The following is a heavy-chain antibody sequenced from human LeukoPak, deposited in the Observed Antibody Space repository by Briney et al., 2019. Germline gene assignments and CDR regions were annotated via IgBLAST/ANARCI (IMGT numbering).Heavy chain of an antibody. D-gene: IGHD4-17*01. CDR1: GFTFSSAW. J-gene: IGHJ4*02. Sequence: PGGSLRLSCAASGFTFSSAWMSWVRQAPGKGLEWVGRIKSKTDGGTTDYAAPVKGRFTISRDDSKNTLYLQMNSLKTEDTAVYYCTTDVEGEAYGDYAYRGQGTLVTVSS. CDR2: IKSKTDGGTT. CDR3: TTDVEGEAYGDYAY. V-gene: IGHV3-15*01.